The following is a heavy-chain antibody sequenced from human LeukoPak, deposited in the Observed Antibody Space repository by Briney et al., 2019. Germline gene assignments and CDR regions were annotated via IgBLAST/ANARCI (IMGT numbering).Heavy chain of an antibody. CDR1: GGSISSSNW. CDR2: IYHNGNT. CDR3: ATSRDGYNEFDY. Sequence: SGTLSLTCAVSGGSISSSNWWSWVRQPPGKGLEWIGEIYHNGNTNYNPSLKSRVTISVDKSKNQFSLKLRPVTAADTAVYYCATSRDGYNEFDYWGQGTLVTVSS. D-gene: IGHD5-24*01. V-gene: IGHV4-4*02. J-gene: IGHJ4*02.